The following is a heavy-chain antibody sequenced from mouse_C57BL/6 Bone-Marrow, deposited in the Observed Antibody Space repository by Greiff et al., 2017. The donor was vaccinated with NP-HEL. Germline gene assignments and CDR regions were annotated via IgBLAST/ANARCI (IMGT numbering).Heavy chain of an antibody. CDR1: GYTFTSYD. Sequence: VKLMESGPELVKPGASVKLSCKASGYTFTSYDINWVKQRPGQGLEWIGWIYPRDGSPKYNDKFKGKATLTVDTSSSTAYMELHSLTSEDAAVYFCASITTKAMDYWGQGTSVTVSS. CDR3: ASITTKAMDY. CDR2: IYPRDGSP. D-gene: IGHD1-1*01. V-gene: IGHV1-85*01. J-gene: IGHJ4*01.